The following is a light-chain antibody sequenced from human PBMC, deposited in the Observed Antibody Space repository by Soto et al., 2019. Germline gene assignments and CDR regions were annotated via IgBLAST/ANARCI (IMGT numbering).Light chain of an antibody. V-gene: IGLV2-14*01. J-gene: IGLJ1*01. Sequence: QSVLTQPASVSGSPGQSITISCTGTSSDVGGYNYVSWYQQHPGKAPKLMIYEVSNRLSGVSNRFSGSKSGNTASLTISGLQAEDEADYYCSSYTSSSIDYVCGTGTKLTVL. CDR3: SSYTSSSIDYV. CDR1: SSDVGGYNY. CDR2: EVS.